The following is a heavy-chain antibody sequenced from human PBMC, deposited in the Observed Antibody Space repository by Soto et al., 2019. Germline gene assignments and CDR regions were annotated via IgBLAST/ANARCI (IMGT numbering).Heavy chain of an antibody. V-gene: IGHV3-23*01. D-gene: IGHD5-12*01. CDR3: ALDFDIGFLQKFDY. Sequence: PGGSLRLSCAASGLTFSDYAMAWVRQAPGKGLEWVSAISDSGGITHYADSVKGRFTISRDNSKKTLYLQMNSLRVEDTAVYYYALDFDIGFLQKFDYWGQGTLVTVSS. CDR2: ISDSGGIT. CDR1: GLTFSDYA. J-gene: IGHJ4*02.